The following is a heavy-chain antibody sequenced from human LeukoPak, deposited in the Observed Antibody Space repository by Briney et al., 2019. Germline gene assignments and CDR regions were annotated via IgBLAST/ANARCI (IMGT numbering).Heavy chain of an antibody. J-gene: IGHJ4*02. Sequence: SETLSLTCTVSGGSISSYYWSWIRQPPGKGLEWIGYIYYSGSINYNPSLKSRVTISVDTSKNQFSLRLRSVTAADTAVYYCARYSGSYSGFDYWGQGTLVTVSS. CDR1: GGSISSYY. CDR2: IYYSGSI. CDR3: ARYSGSYSGFDY. V-gene: IGHV4-59*08. D-gene: IGHD1-26*01.